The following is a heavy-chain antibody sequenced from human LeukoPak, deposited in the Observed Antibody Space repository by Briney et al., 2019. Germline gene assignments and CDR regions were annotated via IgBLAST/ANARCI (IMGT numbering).Heavy chain of an antibody. J-gene: IGHJ2*01. Sequence: PGGSLRLSCAASGFTFSSYDMHWVRQATGKGLEWVSAIGTAGDTYYPGSVKGRFTISRENAKNSLYLQMNSLRAGDTAVCYCARVQGLDFRWYFDLWGRGTLVTVSS. CDR1: GFTFSSYD. CDR3: ARVQGLDFRWYFDL. CDR2: IGTAGDT. V-gene: IGHV3-13*01.